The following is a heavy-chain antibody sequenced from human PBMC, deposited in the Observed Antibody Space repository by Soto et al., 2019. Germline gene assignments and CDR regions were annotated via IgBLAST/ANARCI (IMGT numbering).Heavy chain of an antibody. V-gene: IGHV3-30*03. Sequence: QVQLVESGGGVVQPGRSLRLSCAASGFPFTTYGMHWVREGPGKGLEWVAVISYDGSNKYYADSVKGRFTISRDNSKNTLELQMNSLRPEDTALYYCVGGQYYFDYRGQGTLVTVSS. D-gene: IGHD3-10*01. CDR2: ISYDGSNK. CDR3: VGGQYYFDY. CDR1: GFPFTTYG. J-gene: IGHJ4*02.